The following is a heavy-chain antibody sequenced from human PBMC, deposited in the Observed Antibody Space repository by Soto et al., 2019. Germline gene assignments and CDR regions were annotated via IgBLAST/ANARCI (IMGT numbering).Heavy chain of an antibody. J-gene: IGHJ6*02. CDR1: GGSISSYY. Sequence: QVQLQESGPGLVKPSETLSLTCTVSGGSISSYYWSWIRQPPGKGLEWIGYIYYSGITNYNPSLKSRVTISVDTSKNQFSLKLSSVTAADTAVYYCARGHSGSYRTGEGYYYGMDVWGQGTTVTVSS. CDR2: IYYSGIT. V-gene: IGHV4-59*01. D-gene: IGHD1-26*01. CDR3: ARGHSGSYRTGEGYYYGMDV.